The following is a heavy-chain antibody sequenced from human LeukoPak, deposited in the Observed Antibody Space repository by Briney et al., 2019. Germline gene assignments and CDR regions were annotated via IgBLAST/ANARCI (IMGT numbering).Heavy chain of an antibody. V-gene: IGHV3-21*01. D-gene: IGHD3-9*01. CDR3: ARGVEDWFRVFDP. J-gene: IGHJ5*02. CDR1: GFTFSSYS. CDR2: ISSSSSYI. Sequence: GGSLGLSCAASGFTFSSYSMNWVRQAPGKGLEWVSSISSSSSYIYYADSVKGRFTISRDNAKNSLYLQMNSLRAEDTAVYYCARGVEDWFRVFDPWGQGTLVTVSS.